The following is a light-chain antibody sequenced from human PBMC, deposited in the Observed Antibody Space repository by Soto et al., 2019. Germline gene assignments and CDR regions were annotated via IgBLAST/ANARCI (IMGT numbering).Light chain of an antibody. CDR2: LNSDGSH. J-gene: IGLJ2*01. CDR3: QTWGTGTVV. CDR1: SGHNSYA. V-gene: IGLV4-69*01. Sequence: QSVLTQSPSASASLGASVKLTCTLSSGHNSYAIAWHQQQPEKGPRFLMKLNSDGSHSKGDGIPDRFSGSSSGAERDLTISSLQSEDEADYYCQTWGTGTVVFGGGTKLTVL.